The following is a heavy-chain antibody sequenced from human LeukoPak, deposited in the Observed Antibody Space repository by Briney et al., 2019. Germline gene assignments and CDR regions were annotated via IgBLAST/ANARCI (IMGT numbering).Heavy chain of an antibody. V-gene: IGHV4-28*06. CDR1: GYSLSSSNW. CDR3: AGGSYQSLDY. D-gene: IGHD1-26*01. Sequence: SETLSLTCAVSGYSLSSSNWWGWIRQPPGKGLEWIGYINYSGSTNYNPSLKSRVTMSVDTSKNQFSLKLSSVTALDTAVYYCAGGSYQSLDYWGQGTLVTVSS. J-gene: IGHJ4*02. CDR2: INYSGST.